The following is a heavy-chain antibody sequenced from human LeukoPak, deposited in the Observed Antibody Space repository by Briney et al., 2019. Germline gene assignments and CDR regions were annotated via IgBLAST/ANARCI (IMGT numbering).Heavy chain of an antibody. CDR1: GYSFTSYW. J-gene: IGHJ4*02. Sequence: GESLKISCKGSGYSFTSYWIGWVRQMPGKGLEWMGIIYPGDSDTRYSPSFQGQVTISADKSISTAYLQWGSLKASDTAMYYCARQRCSSTSCYSGDYWGQGTLVTVSS. CDR2: IYPGDSDT. V-gene: IGHV5-51*01. CDR3: ARQRCSSTSCYSGDY. D-gene: IGHD2-2*01.